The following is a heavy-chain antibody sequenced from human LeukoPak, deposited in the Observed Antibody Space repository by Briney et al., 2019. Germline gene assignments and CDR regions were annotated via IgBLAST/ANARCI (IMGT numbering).Heavy chain of an antibody. CDR2: ISAYNGNT. D-gene: IGHD6-19*01. CDR1: GYTFTSYG. V-gene: IGHV1-18*01. CDR3: ARVPSGRPTYYFDY. Sequence: ASVKVSCKASGYTFTSYGISWVRQAPGQGLEWMGWISAYNGNTNYAQKLKGRVTMTTDTSTSTAYMELRSLRSDDTAVYYCARVPSGRPTYYFDYWGQGTLVTVSS. J-gene: IGHJ4*02.